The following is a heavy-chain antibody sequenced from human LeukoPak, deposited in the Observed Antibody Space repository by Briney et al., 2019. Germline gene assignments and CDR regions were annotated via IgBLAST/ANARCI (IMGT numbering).Heavy chain of an antibody. CDR3: AKDRGDSSSRGVDY. CDR2: IRYDGSNK. D-gene: IGHD6-6*01. Sequence: GGSLRLSCAASGFTFSSYDMHWVRQAPGKGLEWVAFIRYDGSNKYYADSVKGRFTISRDNSKNTLYLQMNSLRAEDTAVYYCAKDRGDSSSRGVDYWGQGTLVTVSS. CDR1: GFTFSSYD. J-gene: IGHJ4*02. V-gene: IGHV3-30*02.